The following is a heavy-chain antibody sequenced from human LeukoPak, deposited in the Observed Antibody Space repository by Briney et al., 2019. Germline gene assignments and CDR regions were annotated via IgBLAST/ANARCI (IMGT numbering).Heavy chain of an antibody. V-gene: IGHV4-34*01. D-gene: IGHD3-22*01. Sequence: PSETLSLTCAVYGGSFNNYYWNWIRQPPGEGPEWIGELSHSGSTRYNPSLKSRVTISVDTSKNQFSLKLTSVTAADTAVYYCLMWEGSGYRDYWGQGTLVTVSS. CDR2: LSHSGST. CDR1: GGSFNNYY. J-gene: IGHJ4*02. CDR3: LMWEGSGYRDY.